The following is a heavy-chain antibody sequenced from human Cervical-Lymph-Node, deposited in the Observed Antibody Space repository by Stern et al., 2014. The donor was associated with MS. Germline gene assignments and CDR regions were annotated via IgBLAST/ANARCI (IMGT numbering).Heavy chain of an antibody. Sequence: QVQLMQSGAEVKKPGASVKVSCKASGYTFTSYDINWVRQATGQGLEWMGWMNPNSGNTGYAQKFQGRVTMTRNTSISTAYMELSSLRSEDTAVYYCARGTTTVTTSWFDPWGQGTLVTVSS. D-gene: IGHD4-17*01. CDR1: GYTFTSYD. CDR2: MNPNSGNT. J-gene: IGHJ5*02. V-gene: IGHV1-8*01. CDR3: ARGTTTVTTSWFDP.